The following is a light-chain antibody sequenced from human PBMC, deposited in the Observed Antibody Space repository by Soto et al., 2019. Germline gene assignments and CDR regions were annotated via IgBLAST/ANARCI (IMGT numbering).Light chain of an antibody. J-gene: IGLJ2*01. CDR3: QTWVTGIHI. Sequence: QLVLSQSPSASASLGASVKLTCTLSSGHSKCAIAWHQQQPEKGPRFLMKVNSDGSHSKGDGIPDRFSGSSSGAERYLTISTLQSEDEADYYCQTWVTGIHIFGGGTKLTVL. CDR2: VNSDGSH. CDR1: SGHSKCA. V-gene: IGLV4-69*01.